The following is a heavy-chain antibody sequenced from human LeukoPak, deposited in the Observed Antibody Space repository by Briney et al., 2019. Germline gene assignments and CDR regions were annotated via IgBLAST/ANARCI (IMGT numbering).Heavy chain of an antibody. CDR3: ARGYGSSWGHYYCYYYMDV. CDR1: GGSFSGYY. J-gene: IGHJ6*03. D-gene: IGHD6-13*01. CDR2: INHSGST. V-gene: IGHV4-34*01. Sequence: SETLSLTCAVYGGSFSGYYWSWIRQPPGKGLEWIGEINHSGSTNYNPSLKSRVTISVDTSKNQFSLKLSSVTAADTAVYYCARGYGSSWGHYYCYYYMDVWGKGTTVTVSS.